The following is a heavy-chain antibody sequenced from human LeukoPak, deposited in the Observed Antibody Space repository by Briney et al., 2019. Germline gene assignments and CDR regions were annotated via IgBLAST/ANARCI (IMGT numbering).Heavy chain of an antibody. V-gene: IGHV4-59*01. J-gene: IGHJ4*02. CDR2: IYYSGDT. CDR1: GGSISSDY. D-gene: IGHD5-18*01. CDR3: ARSGYSYGLVDY. Sequence: SETLSLTCTVSGGSISSDYWSWIRQPPGKGLEWTGYIYYSGDTNYNPSLKSRVTISVDTSKNQFSLKLSSVTAADTAVYYCARSGYSYGLVDYWGQGTLVTVSS.